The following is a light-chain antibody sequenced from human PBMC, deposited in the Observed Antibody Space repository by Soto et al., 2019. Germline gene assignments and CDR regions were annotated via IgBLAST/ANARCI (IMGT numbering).Light chain of an antibody. CDR3: HQYGSSPWT. J-gene: IGKJ1*01. CDR1: QSVSSNY. Sequence: IVLTQSPGTLSLSPGERTTLSCRASQSVSSNYLAWYQQKPGQAPRLLIHGASSRATGIPDRFSGSGSGTDFTLTISRLEPEDFAVYYCHQYGSSPWTFGQGTKVDIK. CDR2: GAS. V-gene: IGKV3-20*01.